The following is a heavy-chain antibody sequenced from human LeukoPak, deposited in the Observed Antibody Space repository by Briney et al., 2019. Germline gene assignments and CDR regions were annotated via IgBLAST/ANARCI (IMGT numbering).Heavy chain of an antibody. D-gene: IGHD2-15*01. CDR1: GFTFTSSA. CDR3: AADTAPYCSGGSCHVG. V-gene: IGHV1-58*02. J-gene: IGHJ4*02. Sequence: SVKVSCKASGFTFTSSAMRWVRQARGQRLEWRGWIVVGSGNTNYAQKFQERVTITRDMSTSTAYMELSSLRSEDTAVYYCAADTAPYCSGGSCHVGWGQGTLVTVSS. CDR2: IVVGSGNT.